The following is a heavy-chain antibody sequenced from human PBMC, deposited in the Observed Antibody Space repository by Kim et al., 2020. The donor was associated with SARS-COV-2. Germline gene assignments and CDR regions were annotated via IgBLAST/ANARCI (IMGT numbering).Heavy chain of an antibody. CDR3: ARGDGGAAAGTFDY. V-gene: IGHV4-34*01. CDR1: GGSFSGYY. Sequence: SETLSLTCAVYGGSFSGYYWSWIRQPPGKGLEWIGEINHSGSTNYNPSLKSRVTISVDTSKNQFSLKLSSVTAADTAVYYCARGDGGAAAGTFDYWGQGT. D-gene: IGHD6-13*01. CDR2: INHSGST. J-gene: IGHJ4*02.